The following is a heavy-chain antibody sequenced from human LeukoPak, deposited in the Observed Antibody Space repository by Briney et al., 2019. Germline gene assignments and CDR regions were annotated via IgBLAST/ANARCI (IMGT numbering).Heavy chain of an antibody. CDR2: IGASGGST. V-gene: IGHV3-23*01. Sequence: PGGSLRLSCATSGFTFSSYAMSWVRQAPGKGLEWVSGIGASGGSTYYADSVKGRFTISRDNSKNTLYLQMNSLRAEDTAVYYCAIDQILTGYYRPDYYYGMDVWGQGTTVTVSS. CDR1: GFTFSSYA. D-gene: IGHD3-9*01. CDR3: AIDQILTGYYRPDYYYGMDV. J-gene: IGHJ6*02.